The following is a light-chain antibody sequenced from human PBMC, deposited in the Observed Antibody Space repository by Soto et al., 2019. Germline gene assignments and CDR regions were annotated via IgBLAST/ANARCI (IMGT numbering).Light chain of an antibody. CDR1: SSNVGSYDL. CDR2: EGT. CDR3: CSYAGCDTMI. Sequence: QSALTQPASVSGSPGQSITISCTGTSSNVGSYDLVSWYQQHPGEAPKLMIYEGTKRPSGVSNRFSGSKSANTASLTISGLQPEDAADYYCCSYAGCDTMIFGGGTKLTVL. V-gene: IGLV2-23*01. J-gene: IGLJ2*01.